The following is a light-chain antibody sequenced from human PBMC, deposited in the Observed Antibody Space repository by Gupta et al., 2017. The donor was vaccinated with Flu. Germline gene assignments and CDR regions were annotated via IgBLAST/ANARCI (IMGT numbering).Light chain of an antibody. CDR1: QGISSY. V-gene: IGKV1-9*01. CDR3: QQLNSYPPWT. Sequence: DIQLTQSPSFLSASVGDRVTITCRASQGISSYLAWYQQKPGKAPKLLIYAASTLQSGVPSRFSGSGSGKELTLTISSRQQEEFATYYCQQLNSYPPWTFGQGTKVEIK. J-gene: IGKJ1*01. CDR2: AAS.